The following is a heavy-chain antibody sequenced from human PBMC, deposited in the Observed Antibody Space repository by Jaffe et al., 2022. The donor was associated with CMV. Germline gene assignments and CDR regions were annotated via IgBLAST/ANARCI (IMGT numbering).Heavy chain of an antibody. CDR3: ARVRTVTTLIYYYYYYMDV. V-gene: IGHV3-33*08. Sequence: QVQLVESGGGVVQPGRSLRLSCAASGFTFSSYGMHWVRQAPGKGLEWVAVIWYDGSNKYYADSVKGRFTISRDNSKNTLYLQMNSLRAEDTAVYYCARVRTVTTLIYYYYYYMDVWGKGTTVTVSS. D-gene: IGHD4-17*01. J-gene: IGHJ6*03. CDR2: IWYDGSNK. CDR1: GFTFSSYG.